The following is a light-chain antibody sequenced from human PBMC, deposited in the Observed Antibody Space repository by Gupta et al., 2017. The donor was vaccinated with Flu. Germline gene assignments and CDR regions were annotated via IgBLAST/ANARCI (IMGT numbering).Light chain of an antibody. CDR2: EVR. CDR3: SSYTSSSTLRV. J-gene: IGLJ3*02. Sequence: QSALTQPASVSGSPGPSIPISCTGPSSDVGGYNYVSWYQQHPGKAPKLMIYEVRNRPSGVSNRFSGSKSGNTASLTISGLQAEDEADYYCSSYTSSSTLRVFGGGTKLTVL. CDR1: SSDVGGYNY. V-gene: IGLV2-14*01.